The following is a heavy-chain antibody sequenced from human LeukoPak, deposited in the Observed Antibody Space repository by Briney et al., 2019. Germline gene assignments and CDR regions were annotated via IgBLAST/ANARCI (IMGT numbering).Heavy chain of an antibody. CDR3: ARSENVSRIDS. D-gene: IGHD1-14*01. V-gene: IGHV4-59*01. CDR2: IYYSGRT. J-gene: IGHJ4*02. CDR1: GGTISSYY. Sequence: ETLCLTCTVSGGTISSYYLTWIRQPPGKGLEWIGYIYYSGRTNYKPSIKSRVTISIDTSKNQFSLKLSSVTAADTAVYYCARSENVSRIDSWGQGTLVCVSS.